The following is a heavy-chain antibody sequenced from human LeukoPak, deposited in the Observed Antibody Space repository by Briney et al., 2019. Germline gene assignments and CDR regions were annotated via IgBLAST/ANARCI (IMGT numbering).Heavy chain of an antibody. D-gene: IGHD6-19*01. J-gene: IGHJ4*02. CDR1: GDSVTINSAA. V-gene: IGHV6-1*01. CDR2: TYQRSKWYN. Sequence: SQTLSLTCAISGDSVTINSAAWNWIRQSPSRGLEWLGRTYQRSKWYNDYAVSVKSRITINPDISKNQFSLQLNSVTPEDTAVYYCARSPSPYSSGWYFDYWGQGTLVTVSS. CDR3: ARSPSPYSSGWYFDY.